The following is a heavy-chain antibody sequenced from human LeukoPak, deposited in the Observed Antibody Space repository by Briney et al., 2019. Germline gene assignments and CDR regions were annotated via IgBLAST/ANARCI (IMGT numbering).Heavy chain of an antibody. V-gene: IGHV3-7*05. J-gene: IGHJ4*02. CDR2: IKEDGSEK. D-gene: IGHD5-24*01. CDR3: ARLRAGNYFDY. Sequence: PGGSLRLSCAASGFTFSRFWMTWVRQAPGKGLEWVANIKEDGSEKYYVDSVEGRFTISRDNAKNSLYLQMNSLRAEDTAVYYCARLRAGNYFDYWGQGTLVTVSS. CDR1: GFTFSRFW.